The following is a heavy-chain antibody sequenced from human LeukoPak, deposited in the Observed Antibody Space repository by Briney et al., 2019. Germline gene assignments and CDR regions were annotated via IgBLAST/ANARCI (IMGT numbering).Heavy chain of an antibody. V-gene: IGHV1-8*01. D-gene: IGHD2-2*01. CDR2: MNPNSGNT. CDR3: ARDCGDCSSTRRPFDY. Sequence: ASVKVSCKASGYTFTSYDINWVRQATGQGLEWMGWMNPNSGNTGYAQKFQGRVTMTRNTFISTAYMELSSLRSEDTAVYYCARDCGDCSSTRRPFDYWGQGTLVTVSS. CDR1: GYTFTSYD. J-gene: IGHJ4*02.